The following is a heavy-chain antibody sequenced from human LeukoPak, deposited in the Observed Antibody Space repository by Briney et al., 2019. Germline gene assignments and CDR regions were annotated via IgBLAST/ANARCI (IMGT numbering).Heavy chain of an antibody. V-gene: IGHV4-59*12. CDR2: ISYSGST. D-gene: IGHD1-26*01. Sequence: PSETLSLTCTVSGGSINSNYWSWILQPPEKGLEWIGYISYSGSTNYNPSLKSRVTISLDTSKSQFSLNLNSVTAADTAVYYCARGLQVGNTGYYFDYWGQGTLVTVSS. CDR1: GGSINSNY. CDR3: ARGLQVGNTGYYFDY. J-gene: IGHJ4*02.